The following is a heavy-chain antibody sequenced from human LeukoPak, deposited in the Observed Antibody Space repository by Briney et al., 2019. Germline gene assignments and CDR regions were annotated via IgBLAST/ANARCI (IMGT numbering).Heavy chain of an antibody. CDR1: GFTFSDYA. Sequence: GGSLRLSCVASGFTFSDYAMSWVRQTPGKGLEWVSFISGSGGSTYYADSVKGRFTISRDNAKNTLYLQMNSLRAEDTAVYYCAKDGGLWVSAHWGDSWGRGTLVTVSS. V-gene: IGHV3-23*01. J-gene: IGHJ4*02. D-gene: IGHD7-27*01. CDR2: ISGSGGST. CDR3: AKDGGLWVSAHWGDS.